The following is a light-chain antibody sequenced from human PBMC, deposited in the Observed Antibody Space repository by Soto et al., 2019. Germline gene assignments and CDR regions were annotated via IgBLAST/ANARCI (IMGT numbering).Light chain of an antibody. Sequence: QSALTQPASVSGSPGQSITISCTGTSSDVGSYNLVSWYQQHPGKAPKLMIYEGSKRPSGVSNRFSGAKSDNTASLKISGLQAEDEADYYCCSYAGSSTWVFGGGTKLTVL. CDR3: CSYAGSSTWV. J-gene: IGLJ3*02. CDR1: SSDVGSYNL. CDR2: EGS. V-gene: IGLV2-23*01.